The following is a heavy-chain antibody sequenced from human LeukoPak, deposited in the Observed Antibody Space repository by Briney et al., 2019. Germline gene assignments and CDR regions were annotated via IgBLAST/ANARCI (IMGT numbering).Heavy chain of an antibody. V-gene: IGHV1-69*02. CDR2: IIPILGIA. Sequence: SVKVSFKASGGTFISYTISWVRQAPGQGREWMGRIIPILGIANYAQKFQGRVTITADKSTSTAYMELSSLRSEDTAVYYCARVPHTAMGPFDYWGQGTLVTVSS. CDR1: GGTFISYT. J-gene: IGHJ4*02. CDR3: ARVPHTAMGPFDY. D-gene: IGHD5-18*01.